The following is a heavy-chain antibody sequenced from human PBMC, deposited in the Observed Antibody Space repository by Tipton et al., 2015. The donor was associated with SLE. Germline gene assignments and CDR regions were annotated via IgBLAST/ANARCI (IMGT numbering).Heavy chain of an antibody. Sequence: TLSLTCAVYGGSFSGYSWSWIRQPPGKGLEWIGEINHSGSTNYNPSLKSRVTISVDTSKNQFSLKLSSVTAADTAVYYCARFDVLLWFRGFDYWGQGTLVTVSS. V-gene: IGHV4-34*01. CDR1: GGSFSGYS. J-gene: IGHJ4*02. CDR3: ARFDVLLWFRGFDY. CDR2: INHSGST. D-gene: IGHD3-10*01.